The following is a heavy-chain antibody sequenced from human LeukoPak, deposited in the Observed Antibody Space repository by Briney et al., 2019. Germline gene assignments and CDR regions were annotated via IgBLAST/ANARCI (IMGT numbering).Heavy chain of an antibody. Sequence: SETLSLTCTVSGGSISSSSYYWGWIRQPPGKGLEWIGSIYYSGSTYYNPSLKSRVTISVDTSKNQFSLKLSSVTAADTAVYYCARLFGYSYRFDYWGQGTLVTASS. J-gene: IGHJ4*02. D-gene: IGHD5-18*01. CDR1: GGSISSSSYY. CDR2: IYYSGST. CDR3: ARLFGYSYRFDY. V-gene: IGHV4-39*01.